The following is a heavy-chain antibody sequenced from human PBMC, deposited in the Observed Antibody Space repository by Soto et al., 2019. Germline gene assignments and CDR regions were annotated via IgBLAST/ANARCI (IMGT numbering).Heavy chain of an antibody. Sequence: GVSLRLSCSASRFTFGDYAMSWVLQAPGKGLECVGFIRNKDYGGTTEYAASVKGRFTISRDDSKSIAYLQMNSLKTAATAVYSCSRAGRSGWSYYFDNWDQGTLVDISS. CDR1: RFTFGDYA. CDR3: SRAGRSGWSYYFDN. V-gene: IGHV3-49*04. D-gene: IGHD6-25*01. CDR2: IRNKDYGGTT. J-gene: IGHJ4*01.